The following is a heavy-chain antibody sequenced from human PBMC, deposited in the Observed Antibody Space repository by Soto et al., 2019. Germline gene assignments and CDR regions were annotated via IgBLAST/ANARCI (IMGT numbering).Heavy chain of an antibody. CDR3: AGFRPGRDYYYYYGMDV. J-gene: IGHJ6*02. V-gene: IGHV4-59*01. CDR2: IYYSGST. D-gene: IGHD6-6*01. Sequence: SETLSLTCTVSGGSISSYYWSWIRQPPGKGLEWIGYIYYSGSTNYNPSLKSRVTISVDTSKNQFSLKLSSVTAADTAVYYCAGFRPGRDYYYYYGMDVWGQGTTVTVSS. CDR1: GGSISSYY.